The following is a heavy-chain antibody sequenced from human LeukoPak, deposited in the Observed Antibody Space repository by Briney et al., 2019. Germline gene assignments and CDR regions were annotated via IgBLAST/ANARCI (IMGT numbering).Heavy chain of an antibody. Sequence: GGSLRLSCAASGFTFSSYEMNWVRQAPGKGLEWVAYISSSGSTIYHADSVKGRFTISRDNAKNSLYLQMNSLRAEDTAFYYCARAGATRRYYFDYWGQGTLVTVSS. CDR3: ARAGATRRYYFDY. CDR2: ISSSGSTI. CDR1: GFTFSSYE. D-gene: IGHD1-26*01. V-gene: IGHV3-48*03. J-gene: IGHJ4*02.